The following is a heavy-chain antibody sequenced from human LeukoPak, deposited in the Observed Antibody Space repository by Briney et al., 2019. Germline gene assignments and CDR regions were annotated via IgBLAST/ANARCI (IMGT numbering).Heavy chain of an antibody. CDR3: ARGIAADLVASYYFDY. CDR2: ISSSSSTI. CDR1: GFTFSSYS. D-gene: IGHD6-13*01. V-gene: IGHV3-48*01. Sequence: PGGSLRLSCAASGFTFSSYSMNWVRQAPGKGLEWVSYISSSSSTIYYADSVKGRFTISRDNAKNSLYLQMNSLRAEDTAVYYCARGIAADLVASYYFDYWGQGTLVTVSS. J-gene: IGHJ4*02.